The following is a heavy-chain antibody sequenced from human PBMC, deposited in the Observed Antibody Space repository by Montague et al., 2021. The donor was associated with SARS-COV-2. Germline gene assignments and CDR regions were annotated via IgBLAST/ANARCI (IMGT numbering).Heavy chain of an antibody. Sequence: SETLSLTCSVSGSSISDNNWNWIRHPPGKGLEWIGYSNYNTGNTXXNPXPQSRVTISLDTSKNQFSLNLRSVTAADTALYFCARGTGYDYYFDCWGLGTLVTVSS. CDR1: GSSISDNN. J-gene: IGHJ4*02. CDR3: ARGTGYDYYFDC. CDR2: SNYNTGNT. D-gene: IGHD5-12*01. V-gene: IGHV4-59*01.